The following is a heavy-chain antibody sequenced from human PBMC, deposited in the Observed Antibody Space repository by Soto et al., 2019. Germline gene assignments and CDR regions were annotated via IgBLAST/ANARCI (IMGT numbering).Heavy chain of an antibody. V-gene: IGHV4-39*01. Sequence: SETLSLTCTVSGGSISSSSYYWGWIRQPPGKGLEWIGIIYYSGSTYYNPSLKSRVTISVDMSKNQFSLKLSSVTAADTAVYYCARAWYSSSWYFDYWGQGTLVTVSS. CDR3: ARAWYSSSWYFDY. CDR2: IYYSGST. D-gene: IGHD6-13*01. CDR1: GGSISSSSYY. J-gene: IGHJ4*02.